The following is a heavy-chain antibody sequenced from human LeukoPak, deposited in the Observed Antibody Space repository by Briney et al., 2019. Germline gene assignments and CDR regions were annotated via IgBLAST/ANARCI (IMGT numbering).Heavy chain of an antibody. J-gene: IGHJ3*02. Sequence: PSETLSLTCAVYGGSFSGYYWSWIRQPPGKGLEWIGEINHSGSTNYNPSLKSRVTISVDTSKNQFSLKLSSVTAADTAVYYCASSTTVTTDAFDIWGQGTMVTVST. CDR3: ASSTTVTTDAFDI. CDR2: INHSGST. CDR1: GGSFSGYY. D-gene: IGHD4-17*01. V-gene: IGHV4-34*01.